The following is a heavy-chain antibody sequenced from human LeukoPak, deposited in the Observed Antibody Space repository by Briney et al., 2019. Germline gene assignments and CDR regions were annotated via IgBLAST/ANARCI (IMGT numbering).Heavy chain of an antibody. V-gene: IGHV4-39*07. D-gene: IGHD6-13*01. CDR3: ARESRRIAAAGPSYYMDV. Sequence: PSETLSLTCTVSGGSISSSSYYWGWIRQPPGKGLEGIGSIYYNGSTYYNPSLKSRVTISVDTSKNQFSLMVNSVTAADTAVYYCARESRRIAAAGPSYYMDVWGRGTTVTVSS. J-gene: IGHJ6*03. CDR1: GGSISSSSYY. CDR2: IYYNGST.